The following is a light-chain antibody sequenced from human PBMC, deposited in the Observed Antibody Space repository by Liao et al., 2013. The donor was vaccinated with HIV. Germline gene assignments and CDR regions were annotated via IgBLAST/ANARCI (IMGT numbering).Light chain of an antibody. J-gene: IGLJ1*01. CDR1: KLAYKY. V-gene: IGLV3-1*01. CDR2: QDT. CDR3: LAWDTSTASYV. Sequence: SYELTQPPSVSVSPGQTASIPCSGDKLAYKYASWYQQKPGQSPVLVIYQDTKRPSGIPERFSGSNSGNTATLTISGTQAMDEADYYCLAWDTSTASYVFGAGTRVTVL.